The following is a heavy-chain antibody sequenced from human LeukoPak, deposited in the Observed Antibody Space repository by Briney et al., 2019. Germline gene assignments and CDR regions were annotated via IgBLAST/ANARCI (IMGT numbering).Heavy chain of an antibody. V-gene: IGHV3-33*06. D-gene: IGHD2-15*01. CDR2: IWYEGSNK. CDR1: GSTFSSYC. J-gene: IGHJ6*02. Sequence: PGGSLSLSCAASGSTFSSYCMHWVRQATGKGLDWVAVIWYEGSNKYYADSVKGRFTISRDNSKNTLYLQMNSLRAEDTAVYYCAKDLWFSGNSSGGSFLSYGMDVWGQGTTVTVSS. CDR3: AKDLWFSGNSSGGSFLSYGMDV.